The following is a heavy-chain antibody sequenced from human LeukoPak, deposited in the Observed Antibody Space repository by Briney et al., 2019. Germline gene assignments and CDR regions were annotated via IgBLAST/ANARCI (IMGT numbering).Heavy chain of an antibody. CDR2: IYYSGST. Sequence: SETLSLTCTVSGGSISSSSYHWGWIRQPPGKGLEWIGSIYYSGSTYYNPSLKSRVTISVDTSKNQFSLKLSSVTAADTAVYYCATLSVVVPAAGYWGQGTLVTVSS. D-gene: IGHD2-2*01. J-gene: IGHJ4*02. V-gene: IGHV4-39*01. CDR1: GGSISSSSYH. CDR3: ATLSVVVPAAGY.